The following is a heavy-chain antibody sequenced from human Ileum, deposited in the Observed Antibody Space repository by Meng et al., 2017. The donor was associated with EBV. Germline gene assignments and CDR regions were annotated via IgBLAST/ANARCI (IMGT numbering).Heavy chain of an antibody. CDR3: ARGSDYVWGI. D-gene: IGHD3-16*01. CDR1: SYAISSDSW. Sequence: QVGLEEKAPGLVKASWCQASGCAVTSYAISSDSWGTWHGLDPGKGLERISGIPHSGTTSYNRSMKSRVTISGDKSENLFSLKLTSVAAADTAVYCCARGSDYVWGIWGQGTLVTVSS. J-gene: IGHJ4*02. V-gene: IGHV4-4*01. CDR2: IPHSGTT.